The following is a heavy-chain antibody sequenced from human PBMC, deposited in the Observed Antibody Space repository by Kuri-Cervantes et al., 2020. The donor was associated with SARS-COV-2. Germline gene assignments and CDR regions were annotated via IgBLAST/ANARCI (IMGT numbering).Heavy chain of an antibody. CDR2: IDYSGSN. CDR3: ARQARPGYSSNTVGIDV. D-gene: IGHD2-15*01. Sequence: SETLSPTCTVSGGSTSSYYWSWIRQPQGKGLEWFGYIDYSGSNNSNPTLKSRVTVSVDTSKNQFSLKLSSVTAADTAVYNCARQARPGYSSNTVGIDVWGKGTTVTVSS. J-gene: IGHJ6*03. V-gene: IGHV4-59*01. CDR1: GGSTSSYY.